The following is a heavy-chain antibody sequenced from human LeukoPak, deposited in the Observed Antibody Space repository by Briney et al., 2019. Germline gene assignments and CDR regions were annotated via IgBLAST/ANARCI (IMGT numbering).Heavy chain of an antibody. CDR1: GFTFRTFG. CDR2: VSYDGSNK. V-gene: IGHV3-30*18. J-gene: IGHJ4*02. D-gene: IGHD4-17*01. Sequence: GRSLRLSCAGSGFTFRTFGMNWVRQAPGKGLEWVALVSYDGSNKYYADSVKGRFTISRDHSKNTLYLQMNSLRAEDTAVYYCANGDYYLDYWGQGTLVTVSS. CDR3: ANGDYYLDY.